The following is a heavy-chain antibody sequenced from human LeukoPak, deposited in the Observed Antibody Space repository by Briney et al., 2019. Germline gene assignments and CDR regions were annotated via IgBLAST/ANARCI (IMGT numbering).Heavy chain of an antibody. CDR3: VRDGYGDYDSFDY. D-gene: IGHD4-17*01. Sequence: GGSLRLSCATSGFTFSSYAMSWVRQAPGKGLEWVSAISGSGGSTYYADSVKGRFTISRDNSKNTLYLQMNSLRAEDTAVYYCVRDGYGDYDSFDYWGQGTLVTVSS. V-gene: IGHV3-23*01. J-gene: IGHJ4*02. CDR1: GFTFSSYA. CDR2: ISGSGGST.